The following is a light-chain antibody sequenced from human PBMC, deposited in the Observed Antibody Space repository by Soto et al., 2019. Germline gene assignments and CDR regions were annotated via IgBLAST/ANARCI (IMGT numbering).Light chain of an antibody. J-gene: IGKJ5*01. CDR1: QDVANY. V-gene: IGKV1-33*01. Sequence: DIQLTQSPSSVSASVGDRVTITCQASQDVANYLTWYQQKPGEAPKVLIYDASNLESGVPSRFSGSGSGTDFTLTIISLQPEDLATYYCQQYDSLPITFGRGTRLEIK. CDR2: DAS. CDR3: QQYDSLPIT.